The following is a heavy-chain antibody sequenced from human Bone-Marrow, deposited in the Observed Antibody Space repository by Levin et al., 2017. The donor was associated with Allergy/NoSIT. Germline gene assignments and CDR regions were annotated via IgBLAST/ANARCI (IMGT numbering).Heavy chain of an antibody. Sequence: GGSLRLSCAASGFIFDNYGMHWVRQAPGKGLEWVSLISYDGGNQYYANSVKGRVTISRDNAKNSVYLQMNSLRVEDTALYYCAKGGQGACDIWGQGTVVTVSS. CDR3: AKGGQGACDI. V-gene: IGHV3-33*03. CDR1: GFIFDNYG. J-gene: IGHJ3*02. D-gene: IGHD6-25*01. CDR2: ISYDGGNQ.